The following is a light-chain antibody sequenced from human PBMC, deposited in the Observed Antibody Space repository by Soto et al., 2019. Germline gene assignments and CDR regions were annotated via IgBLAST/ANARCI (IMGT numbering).Light chain of an antibody. Sequence: EILLTQSPGTLSLSPGERATLSCRASQSVSSNYLAWYQQKPGQAPRLLIYGASSRATGIPDRFSGSGSGTDFTLTISRLEPEDFAVYYCQHYGSSPETFGQGTKVDI. CDR1: QSVSSNY. CDR3: QHYGSSPET. CDR2: GAS. J-gene: IGKJ1*01. V-gene: IGKV3-20*01.